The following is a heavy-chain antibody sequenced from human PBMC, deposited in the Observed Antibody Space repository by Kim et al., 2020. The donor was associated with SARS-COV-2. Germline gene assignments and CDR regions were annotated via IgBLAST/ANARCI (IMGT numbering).Heavy chain of an antibody. CDR2: ISSSSSYI. CDR3: ARDLDSSSWYTVRYFDY. J-gene: IGHJ4*02. V-gene: IGHV3-21*01. Sequence: GGSLRLSCTASGFTFSSYRMNWVRQAPGKGLEWVSSISSSSSYIYYADSVKGRFTISRDNAKNSLYLQMNSLRAEDTAVYYCARDLDSSSWYTVRYFDYWGQGALVTASS. CDR1: GFTFSSYR. D-gene: IGHD6-13*01.